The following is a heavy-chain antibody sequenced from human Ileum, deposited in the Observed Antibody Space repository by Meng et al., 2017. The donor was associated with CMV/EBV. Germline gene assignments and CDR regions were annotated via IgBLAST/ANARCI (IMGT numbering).Heavy chain of an antibody. CDR1: GFTFSTSW. J-gene: IGHJ1*01. V-gene: IGHV3-7*01. Sequence: GESLKISCAASGFTFSTSWMSWVRQAPGRGLEWVANIKQDGSDKFYVGSVEGRFTVSRDNTKNTVYLQMNSLRVEDTAVYYRARAASPPYFGRPHCYLAPEYSEHWGQGSLVTVSS. CDR2: IKQDGSDK. CDR3: ARAASPPYFGRPHCYLAPEYSEH. D-gene: IGHD2/OR15-2a*01.